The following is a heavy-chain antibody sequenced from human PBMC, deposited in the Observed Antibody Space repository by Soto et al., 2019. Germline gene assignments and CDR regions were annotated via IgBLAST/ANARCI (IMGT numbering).Heavy chain of an antibody. Sequence: EVKLVESGGGLVKPGGSLRLSCAASGFIFSSYRMNWVRQAPGKGLEWISSISTNSRYISYADSVEGRFTVSRDNSNNALYLQMDNLRAEDTAVYYWESKQVIGYYYGLDVWCQGTTGTVSS. CDR1: GFIFSSYR. V-gene: IGHV3-21*01. CDR3: ESKQVIGYYYGLDV. D-gene: IGHD2-15*01. CDR2: ISTNSRYI. J-gene: IGHJ6*02.